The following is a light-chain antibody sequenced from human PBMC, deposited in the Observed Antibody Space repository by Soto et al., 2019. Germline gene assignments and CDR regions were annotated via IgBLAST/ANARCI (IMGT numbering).Light chain of an antibody. V-gene: IGLV2-23*01. CDR1: SSDVGSYNL. CDR3: CSYAGSSTHAV. CDR2: EGS. Sequence: QSALTQPASVSGSPGQSITISCTGTSSDVGSYNLVSCYQQHPGKAPKLMIYEGSKRPSGVSNRFSGSKSGNTASLTISGLQAEDEADYYCCSYAGSSTHAVFGGGTQLTVL. J-gene: IGLJ7*01.